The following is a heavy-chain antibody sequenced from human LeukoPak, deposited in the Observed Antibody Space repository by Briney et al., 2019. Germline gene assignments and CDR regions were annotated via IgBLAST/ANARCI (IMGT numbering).Heavy chain of an antibody. Sequence: PGGSLRLSCAASGFTFSRFAMSWVRQAQGKGLKWVSSIIGSDRTTYYADSVKGRFTISRDNSKNILYLQMNSLRADDTAVYYCAKDGNYFDSSGYLIPFDYWGQGTLVTVSS. J-gene: IGHJ4*02. CDR3: AKDGNYFDSSGYLIPFDY. D-gene: IGHD3-22*01. CDR2: IIGSDRTT. CDR1: GFTFSRFA. V-gene: IGHV3-23*01.